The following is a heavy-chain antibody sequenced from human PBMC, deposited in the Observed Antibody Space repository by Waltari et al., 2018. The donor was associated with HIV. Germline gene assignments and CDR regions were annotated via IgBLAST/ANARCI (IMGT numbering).Heavy chain of an antibody. D-gene: IGHD2-2*01. J-gene: IGHJ4*02. CDR2: ISSSSTTI. Sequence: EVQLVESGGGLVQPGGSLRPSCAASGFLFRPYSMNWVRQAPGKGLEWVSHISSSSTTIYYADSVKGRFTISRDNAKNSLYLQMNSLRAEDTAVYYCARDYCSSTSCTVDYWGQGTLVTVSS. CDR3: ARDYCSSTSCTVDY. CDR1: GFLFRPYS. V-gene: IGHV3-48*01.